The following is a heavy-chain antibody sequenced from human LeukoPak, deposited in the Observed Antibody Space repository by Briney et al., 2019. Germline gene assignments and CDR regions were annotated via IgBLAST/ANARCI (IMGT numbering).Heavy chain of an antibody. D-gene: IGHD3-16*01. CDR3: AAVDYGDY. CDR2: INGGNDST. CDR1: GYTFTSYA. Sequence: ASVKVSCKASGYTFTSYAMHWVRQAPGQRLEWMGWINGGNDSTKYSEKFQGRVTFTKDTSASTAYMELSSLRSEDTAVYYCAAVDYGDYWGQGTLVTVSS. J-gene: IGHJ4*02. V-gene: IGHV1-3*01.